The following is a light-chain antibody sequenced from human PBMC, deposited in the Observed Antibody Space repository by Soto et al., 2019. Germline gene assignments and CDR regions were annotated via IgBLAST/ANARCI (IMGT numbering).Light chain of an antibody. J-gene: IGKJ2*01. V-gene: IGKV3-11*01. CDR2: DVS. Sequence: EIVLTQSPATLSLSPGERATLFCSASQSVSGYLAWYQQKPGQAPRLVIHDVSRRAPDIPARFSGRGSGTDFTLTISSLEPEDFAVYYCHQYGLSPRHPFGQGTKLEIK. CDR3: HQYGLSPRHP. CDR1: QSVSGY.